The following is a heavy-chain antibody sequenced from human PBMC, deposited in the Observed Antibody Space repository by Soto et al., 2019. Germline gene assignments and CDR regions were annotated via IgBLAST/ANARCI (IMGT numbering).Heavy chain of an antibody. CDR3: AREQVPLVRGQYSYGMDV. CDR2: IYYSGTI. J-gene: IGHJ6*02. CDR1: GDSVSSYY. V-gene: IGHV4-59*02. D-gene: IGHD3-10*01. Sequence: SETLSLTCSVSGDSVSSYYWSWIRQPPGKGLEWIGYIYYSGTINYNPSLKSRVSISVDTSQNQFSLKLSSVTAADTAVYYCAREQVPLVRGQYSYGMDVWGQGTTVTVSS.